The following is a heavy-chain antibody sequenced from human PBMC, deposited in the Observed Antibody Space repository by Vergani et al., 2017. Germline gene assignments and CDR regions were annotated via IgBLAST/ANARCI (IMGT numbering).Heavy chain of an antibody. Sequence: EVQLVESGGGLVKPGGSLRLSCAASGFTFSNAWMSWVRQAPGKGLELDGHIKSKTDGGTTDYAAPVKGRFTISRDDSKNTLYLQMNSLKTEDTAVYYCTTDHMGYCSSTSCYSYFDYWGQGTLVTVSS. CDR1: GFTFSNAW. V-gene: IGHV3-15*01. CDR2: IKSKTDGGTT. D-gene: IGHD2-2*01. J-gene: IGHJ4*02. CDR3: TTDHMGYCSSTSCYSYFDY.